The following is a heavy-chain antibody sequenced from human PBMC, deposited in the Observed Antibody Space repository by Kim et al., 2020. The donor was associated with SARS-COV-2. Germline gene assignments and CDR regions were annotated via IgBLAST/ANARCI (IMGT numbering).Heavy chain of an antibody. CDR2: IYYRGVT. J-gene: IGHJ5*01. D-gene: IGHD3-16*01. CDR1: GASVNSGAYY. CDR3: AIGSGWFDS. Sequence: SETLSLTCTVSGASVNSGAYYWSWIRPPPGLPLEWIGFIYYRGVTNYNPSLKSRVTISVDTSKIQFSLRLPSVTAADTGVYYCAIGSGWFDSWGQGTLVTVSS. V-gene: IGHV4-61*08.